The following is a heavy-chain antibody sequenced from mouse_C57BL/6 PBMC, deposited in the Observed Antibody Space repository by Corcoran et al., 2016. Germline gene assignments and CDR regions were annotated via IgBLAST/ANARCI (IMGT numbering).Heavy chain of an antibody. D-gene: IGHD2-4*01. CDR1: GYTFTTSG. CDR2: INTYSGVP. Sequence: QIQLVQSGPELKKPGETVKISCKASGYTFTTSGMSWVKQAPGKGLKWMGWINTYSGVPTYADDFKGRFAFSLETSASTAYLQINNLKNEDTATYFCARYYDYDLAWFAYWGQGTLVTVSA. CDR3: ARYYDYDLAWFAY. V-gene: IGHV9-3*01. J-gene: IGHJ3*01.